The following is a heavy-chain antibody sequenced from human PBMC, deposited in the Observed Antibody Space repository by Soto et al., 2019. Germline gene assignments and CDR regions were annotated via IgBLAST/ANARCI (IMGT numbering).Heavy chain of an antibody. D-gene: IGHD1-7*01. Sequence: QVQLQESGPGLVKPSGTLSLTCAVSGGSFTSNNWCTWVRQPPGQGLEWIGEIYRTWSTNYNPSLKRRVTISLDKSENQFSLKVTSLTAADTAVYYCASRDPGTSVDYWGQGTLVTVSS. J-gene: IGHJ4*02. V-gene: IGHV4-4*02. CDR2: IYRTWST. CDR1: GGSFTSNNW. CDR3: ASRDPGTSVDY.